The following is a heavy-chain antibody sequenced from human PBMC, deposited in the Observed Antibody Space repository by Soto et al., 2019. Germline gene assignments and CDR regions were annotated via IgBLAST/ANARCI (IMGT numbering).Heavy chain of an antibody. CDR1: GYSIRNGYY. CDR2: IYHSGST. CDR3: ARVGPYCGGDCYSPPP. V-gene: IGHV4-38-2*02. J-gene: IGHJ5*02. Sequence: PSETLSLTCTVSGYSIRNGYYWGWIRQPPGKGLEWIGTIYHSGSTYYNPSLKSRVTISVDASENHFSLKLSSVTAADTAVYYWARVGPYCGGDCYSPPPWGQGTLVTVSS. D-gene: IGHD2-21*02.